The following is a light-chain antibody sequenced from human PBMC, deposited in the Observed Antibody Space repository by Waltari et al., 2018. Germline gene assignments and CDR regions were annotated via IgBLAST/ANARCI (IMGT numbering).Light chain of an antibody. CDR3: QQYNLYPLT. V-gene: IGKV1-5*03. Sequence: DIQMTQSPSTLSASVGDRVPITCRASQSMSAWLACYQQKPGKAPKLRISKTSNLQSGVPSRCSGSGSGTEFTLTISSLQPDDFATYYCQQYNLYPLTFGGGTKVEIK. CDR1: QSMSAW. CDR2: KTS. J-gene: IGKJ4*01.